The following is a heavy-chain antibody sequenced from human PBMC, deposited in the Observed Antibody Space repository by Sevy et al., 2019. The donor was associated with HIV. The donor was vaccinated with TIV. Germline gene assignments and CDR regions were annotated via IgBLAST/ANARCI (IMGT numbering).Heavy chain of an antibody. CDR3: AADIPGLSRLIDY. D-gene: IGHD2-2*01. CDR1: GFTLNDGW. Sequence: GGSLRLSCAASGFTLNDGWMSWVRQAPGKGLEWVGRLQTKSGGGITEYAAPVKGRFTISADNSKSTLFLQMNSLKTEDTSIYYCAADIPGLSRLIDYWGQGTLVTVSS. V-gene: IGHV3-15*01. J-gene: IGHJ4*02. CDR2: LQTKSGGGIT.